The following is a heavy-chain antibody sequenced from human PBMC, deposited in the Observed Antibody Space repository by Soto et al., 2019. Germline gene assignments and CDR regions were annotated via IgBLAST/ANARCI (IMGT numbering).Heavy chain of an antibody. D-gene: IGHD5-12*01. CDR2: IGTAGDT. Sequence: GGSLRLSCAASGFTFSSYDMHWVRQATGKGLEWVSAIGTAGDTYYPGSVKGRFTISRENAKNSLYLQMNSLRAGDTAVYYCARAFGSGYDWVHYGMDVWGQGTTVTVSS. V-gene: IGHV3-13*01. CDR1: GFTFSSYD. CDR3: ARAFGSGYDWVHYGMDV. J-gene: IGHJ6*02.